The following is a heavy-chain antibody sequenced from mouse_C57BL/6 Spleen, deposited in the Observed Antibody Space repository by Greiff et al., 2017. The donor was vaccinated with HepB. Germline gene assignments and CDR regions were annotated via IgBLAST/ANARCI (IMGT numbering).Heavy chain of an antibody. Sequence: QVQLQQSGAELVKPGASVKLSCKASGYTFTSYWMHWVKQRPGRGLEWIGRIDPNSGGTKYNEKFKSKATLTVDKPSSTAYMQLSSLTSEDSAVYYCARDRDMTTVVAPYYAMDYWGQGTSVTVSS. CDR3: ARDRDMTTVVAPYYAMDY. D-gene: IGHD1-1*01. J-gene: IGHJ4*01. V-gene: IGHV1-72*01. CDR1: GYTFTSYW. CDR2: IDPNSGGT.